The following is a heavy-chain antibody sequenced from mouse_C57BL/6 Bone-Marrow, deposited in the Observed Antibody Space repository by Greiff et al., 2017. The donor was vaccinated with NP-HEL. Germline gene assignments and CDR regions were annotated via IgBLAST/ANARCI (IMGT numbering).Heavy chain of an antibody. CDR3: ARGGNPFAY. CDR1: GYSITSGYY. J-gene: IGHJ3*01. V-gene: IGHV3-6*01. D-gene: IGHD2-1*01. CDR2: ISYDGSN. Sequence: EVQLQESGPGLVKPSQSLSLTCSVTGYSITSGYYWNWIRQFPGNKLEWMGYISYDGSNNYNPSLKNRISITRVTSKNQFFMTLNSVTTEDTATYYCARGGNPFAYWGQGTLVTVSA.